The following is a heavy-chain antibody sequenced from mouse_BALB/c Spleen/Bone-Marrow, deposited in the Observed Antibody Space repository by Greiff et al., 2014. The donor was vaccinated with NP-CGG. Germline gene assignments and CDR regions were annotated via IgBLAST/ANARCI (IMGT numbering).Heavy chain of an antibody. CDR2: INPYNDGT. J-gene: IGHJ4*01. Sequence: VQLQQSGPELVKPGASVKMSCKASGYTFTSYVMHWVKQKPGQGLEWIGYINPYNDGTKYNEKFKGEATLTSDKSSSTAYMELSSLTSEDSAVYYCARWRYPYAMDYWGQGTSVTVSS. V-gene: IGHV1-14*01. CDR1: GYTFTSYV. D-gene: IGHD5-1-1*01. CDR3: ARWRYPYAMDY.